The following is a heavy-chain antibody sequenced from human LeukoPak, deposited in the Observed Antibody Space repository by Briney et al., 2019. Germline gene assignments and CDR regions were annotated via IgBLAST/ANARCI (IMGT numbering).Heavy chain of an antibody. CDR3: AKDRGSYSPSCFDY. Sequence: PGGSLRLSCAASGFTFGSYGMHWVRQAPGKGLHWVAFIRYDGSNKYYADSVKGRFTISRDNSKNTLYLQMNSLRAEDTAVYYCAKDRGSYSPSCFDYWGQGTLLTVSS. CDR2: IRYDGSNK. D-gene: IGHD1-26*01. J-gene: IGHJ4*02. V-gene: IGHV3-30*02. CDR1: GFTFGSYG.